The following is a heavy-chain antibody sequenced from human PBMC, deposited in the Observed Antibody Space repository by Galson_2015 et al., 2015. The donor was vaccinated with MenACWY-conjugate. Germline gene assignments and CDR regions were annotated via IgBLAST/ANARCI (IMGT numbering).Heavy chain of an antibody. CDR3: ARRLRSGCYYFQH. Sequence: DIYHAGSTTYNPSLKSRATISVDKSKHQFSLDLSSVTAADTAVYYCARRLRSGCYYFQHWSQGTLVTVSS. D-gene: IGHD5-12*01. CDR2: IYHAGST. J-gene: IGHJ1*01. V-gene: IGHV4-4*02.